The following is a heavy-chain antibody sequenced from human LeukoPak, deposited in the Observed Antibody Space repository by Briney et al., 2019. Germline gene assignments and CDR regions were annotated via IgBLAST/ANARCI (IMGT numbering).Heavy chain of an antibody. CDR3: AREIVGATGGDY. J-gene: IGHJ4*02. Sequence: SETLSLTCTVSGGSVSSSTNYWGWIRQPPGKGLEWIGTIYYSGSTYYNPSLKSRVSLSVDTSKNQFPLKLSSVTAADTAVYYCAREIVGATGGDYWGQGTLVTVSS. CDR1: GGSVSSSTNY. V-gene: IGHV4-39*06. D-gene: IGHD1-26*01. CDR2: IYYSGST.